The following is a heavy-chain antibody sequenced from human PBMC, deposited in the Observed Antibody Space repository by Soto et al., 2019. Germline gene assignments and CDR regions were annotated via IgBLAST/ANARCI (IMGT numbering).Heavy chain of an antibody. CDR1: GGSFSGYY. CDR2: INHSGST. CDR3: ARSITMVRGVGPRFDP. Sequence: TLSLTCAVYGGSFSGYYWSWIRQPPGKGLEWIGEINHSGSTNYNPSLKSRVTISVDTSKNQFSLKLSSVTAADTAVYYCARSITMVRGVGPRFDPWGQGTLVTVSS. J-gene: IGHJ5*02. D-gene: IGHD3-10*01. V-gene: IGHV4-34*01.